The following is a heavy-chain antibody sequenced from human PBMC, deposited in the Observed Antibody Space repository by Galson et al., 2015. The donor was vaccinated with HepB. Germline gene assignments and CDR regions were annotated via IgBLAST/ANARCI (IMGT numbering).Heavy chain of an antibody. V-gene: IGHV3-23*01. CDR2: VSGSGDGT. CDR1: GFTFNNYD. D-gene: IGHD6-6*01. J-gene: IGHJ5*02. CDR3: AKGRSIRWSDN. Sequence: SLRLSCAASGFTFNNYDINWVRQAPGKGLEWVSGVSGSGDGTYYAESVKGRFTISRDNSKNTLYLQMNSLRVEDTAVYYCAKGRSIRWSDNWGQGTLVTVSS.